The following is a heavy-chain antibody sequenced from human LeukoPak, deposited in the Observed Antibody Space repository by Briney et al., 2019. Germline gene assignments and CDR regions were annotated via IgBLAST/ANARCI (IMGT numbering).Heavy chain of an antibody. J-gene: IGHJ4*02. D-gene: IGHD5-24*01. CDR2: IYYSGST. Sequence: PSEALSLTCTVSGGSISSSSYYWGWIPQPPGKGLEGIGSIYYSGSTYYNPSLKSRVTISVDTSKTQFSLKLSSVTAADTAVYYCARLRDGYNYFDYWGQGTLVTVSS. CDR1: GGSISSSSYY. V-gene: IGHV4-39*01. CDR3: ARLRDGYNYFDY.